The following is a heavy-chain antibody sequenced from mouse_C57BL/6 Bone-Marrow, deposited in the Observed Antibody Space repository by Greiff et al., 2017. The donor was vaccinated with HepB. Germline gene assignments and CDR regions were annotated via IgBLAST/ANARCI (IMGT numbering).Heavy chain of an antibody. CDR3: ARNPLYYRGYFDV. J-gene: IGHJ1*03. CDR1: GFSFTSYG. D-gene: IGHD1-1*01. Sequence: VQRVESGPGLVQPSQRLSITCTVSGFSFTSYGVHWVRQSPGKGLEWLGVIWSGGSTDYNAAFISRLSISKDNSKSQVFFKMNSLQADDTAIYYCARNPLYYRGYFDVWGTGTTVTVSS. CDR2: IWSGGST. V-gene: IGHV2-2*01.